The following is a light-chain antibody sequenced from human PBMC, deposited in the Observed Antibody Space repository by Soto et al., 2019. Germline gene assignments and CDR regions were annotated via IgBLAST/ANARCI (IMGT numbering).Light chain of an antibody. CDR1: QDISTF. Sequence: DIQMTQSPSSLSASVGDRVTITCRASQDISTFLAWYRQTPGKAPTLLIRGASTLHSGVPSRFSGSGSGTDFTLTISSLQPEDFATYYCQESYSSPPGLAFGGGSKVDI. V-gene: IGKV1-12*01. CDR2: GAS. J-gene: IGKJ4*01. CDR3: QESYSSPPGLA.